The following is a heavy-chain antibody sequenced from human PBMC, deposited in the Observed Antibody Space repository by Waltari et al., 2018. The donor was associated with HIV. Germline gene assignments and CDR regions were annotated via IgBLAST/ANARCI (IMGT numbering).Heavy chain of an antibody. V-gene: IGHV4-34*01. D-gene: IGHD2-2*01. CDR2: VGPGGNV. CDR3: ARGLQMTSYASGNWLWEQMLSRYFFDV. Sequence: QAQLQQWGTGLLKPSEALSLTCAVYGVPFNAYYWPRFRQLPGTGLAWMGEVGPGGNVNVLPSLRRRLSLSTDASKNQSALTLTSVAATDTGVYFCARGLQMTSYASGNWLWEQMLSRYFFDVWGQGTRV. CDR1: GVPFNAYY. J-gene: IGHJ4*02.